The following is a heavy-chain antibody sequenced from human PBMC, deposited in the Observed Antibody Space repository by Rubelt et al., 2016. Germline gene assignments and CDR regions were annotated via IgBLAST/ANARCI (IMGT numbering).Heavy chain of an antibody. V-gene: IGHV1-69*04. J-gene: IGHJ4*02. CDR1: GGTFSSYA. CDR3: ARTPLRLGELSL. CDR2: IIPILGIA. D-gene: IGHD3-16*02. Sequence: QVQLVQSGAEVKKPGSSVKVSCKASGGTFSSYAISWVRQAPGQGLEWMGRIIPILGIANYARECEGRVTITADKSTSTAYMELSSLRSEDTAVYYGARTPLRLGELSLWGQGTLVTVSS.